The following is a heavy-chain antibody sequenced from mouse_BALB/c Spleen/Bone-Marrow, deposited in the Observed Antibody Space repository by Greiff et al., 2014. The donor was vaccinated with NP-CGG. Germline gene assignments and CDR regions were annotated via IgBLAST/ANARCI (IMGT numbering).Heavy chain of an antibody. CDR2: ISSGSSTI. CDR3: ARSGIGYYYGSNSYAMDY. CDR1: GFTFSSFG. D-gene: IGHD1-1*01. Sequence: EVQLQQSGGGLVQPGGSRKLSCAASGFTFSSFGMHWVRQAPGKGLEWVAYISSGSSTIYYADTVKGRFTISRDNPKNTLFLQMTSLRSEDTAMYYCARSGIGYYYGSNSYAMDYWGQGTSVTVSS. J-gene: IGHJ4*01. V-gene: IGHV5-17*02.